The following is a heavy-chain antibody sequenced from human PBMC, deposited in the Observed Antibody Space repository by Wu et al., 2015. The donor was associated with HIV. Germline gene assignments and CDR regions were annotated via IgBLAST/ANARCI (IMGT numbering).Heavy chain of an antibody. D-gene: IGHD7-27*01. Sequence: QVQLVQSGAEVKKPGASVKISCKTSGYTFTDYHMHWVRQAPGQTLEWMGIINPSDYFTNYAQKFQGRFTVTRDVSTSTFYMELSSLNSEDTAIYYCTRDQHCRGDGGRCYFDYWGQGTLVTVSS. J-gene: IGHJ4*02. CDR2: INPSDYFT. CDR3: TRDQHCRGDGGRCYFDY. V-gene: IGHV1-46*03. CDR1: GYTFTDYH.